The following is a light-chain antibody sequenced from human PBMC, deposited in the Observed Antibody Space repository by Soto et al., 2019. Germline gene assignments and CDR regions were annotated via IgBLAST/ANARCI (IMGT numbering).Light chain of an antibody. Sequence: EIVLTQSPATLSLSPGERATLSCRASQSVSSYLAWYQQKPGQAPRLLIYDASIRATGLPARFSGSGSGTDVTRTISSLEPEDFAVYYCQQRSNWPPYTFGQGTKLEIK. CDR3: QQRSNWPPYT. CDR1: QSVSSY. V-gene: IGKV3-11*01. CDR2: DAS. J-gene: IGKJ2*01.